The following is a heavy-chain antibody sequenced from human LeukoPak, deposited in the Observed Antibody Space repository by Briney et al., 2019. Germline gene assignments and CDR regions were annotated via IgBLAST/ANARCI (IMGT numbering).Heavy chain of an antibody. J-gene: IGHJ4*02. CDR2: IGWNSART. CDR3: ARAGGSSWADY. V-gene: IGHV3-9*01. D-gene: IGHD6-13*01. CDR1: ESTFDHA. Sequence: GGSLRLSCTASESTFDHAMHWVRQTPGNGLEWVSGIGWNSARTGYADSVKGRFTISRDNAKNSLYLQMNSLGAEDTAVYYCARAGGSSWADYWGQGTLVTVSS.